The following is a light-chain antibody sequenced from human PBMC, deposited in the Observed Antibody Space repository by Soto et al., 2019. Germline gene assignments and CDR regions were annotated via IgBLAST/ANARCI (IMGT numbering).Light chain of an antibody. Sequence: QSVLTQPPSASGSPGQSVTISCTGTSSDVGGYNYVSWYQQHPGKAPKLMIYEVSKRPSGVPDRFSGSKSGNTASLNVSGLQAEDEADYYCSSYAGSNNWNFGTGTKLTVL. CDR3: SSYAGSNNWN. CDR1: SSDVGGYNY. J-gene: IGLJ1*01. V-gene: IGLV2-8*01. CDR2: EVS.